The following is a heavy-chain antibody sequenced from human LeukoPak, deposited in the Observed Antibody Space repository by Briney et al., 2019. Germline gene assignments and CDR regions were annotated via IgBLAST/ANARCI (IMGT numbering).Heavy chain of an antibody. Sequence: SETLSLTCTVSGGSISSYYWSWIRQPPGKGLEWIGYIYYSGSTNYNPSLKSRVTISVDTSKNQFSLKLSSVTAADTAVYYCARVEVDFWSGYYPAARYYYMDVWGKGTTVTVSS. CDR1: GGSISSYY. CDR2: IYYSGST. J-gene: IGHJ6*03. D-gene: IGHD3-3*01. V-gene: IGHV4-59*12. CDR3: ARVEVDFWSGYYPAARYYYMDV.